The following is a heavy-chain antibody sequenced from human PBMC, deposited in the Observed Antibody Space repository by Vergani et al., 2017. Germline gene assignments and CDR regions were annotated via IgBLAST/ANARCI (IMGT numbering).Heavy chain of an antibody. CDR2: LSTYSGNT. J-gene: IGHJ3*02. CDR1: GYTFTSFD. Sequence: QVQLVQSGAEVKKPGASVKVSCKASGYTFTSFDISWVRQAPGQGLEWMGWLSTYSGNTNYAQKLQGRVTMTTDTSTRTVYMELRSLRSDDTAGYYCARGNYYDSSGYYFYDAFDIWGQGTMVTVSS. V-gene: IGHV1-18*01. CDR3: ARGNYYDSSGYYFYDAFDI. D-gene: IGHD3-22*01.